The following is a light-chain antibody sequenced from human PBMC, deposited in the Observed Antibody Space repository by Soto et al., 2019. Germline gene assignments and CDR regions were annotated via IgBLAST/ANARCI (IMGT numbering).Light chain of an antibody. V-gene: IGLV2-14*01. CDR3: FSYTSSGTYV. J-gene: IGLJ1*01. CDR1: SSDVGNYKY. Sequence: QSVLTQPASVSGSPGQSITISCTGTSSDVGNYKYVSRYQQHPGKAPKLMIYEVSNRPSGVSNRFSGSKSGNTASLTISGLQAEDETDYYCFSYTSSGTYVFXTGTKVTVL. CDR2: EVS.